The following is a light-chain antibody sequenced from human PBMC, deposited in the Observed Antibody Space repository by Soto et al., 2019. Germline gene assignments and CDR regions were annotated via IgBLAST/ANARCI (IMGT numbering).Light chain of an antibody. Sequence: IQRTQSPSSLSASVGDRATITGQASESISSYLNWYQQRPGQPPRLLIKWASARESGVPDRFSGSGSGTDFTLTITSLQAEDVAVYFCQHYYSPPQTFGQGTKVDIK. CDR3: QHYYSPPQT. CDR1: ESISSY. J-gene: IGKJ1*01. V-gene: IGKV1-27*01. CDR2: WAS.